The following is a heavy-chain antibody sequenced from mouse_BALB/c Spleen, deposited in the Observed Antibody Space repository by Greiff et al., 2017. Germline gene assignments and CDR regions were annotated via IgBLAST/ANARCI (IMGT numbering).Heavy chain of an antibody. CDR1: GDSITSGY. CDR3: ASIYYYGPNWYFDV. J-gene: IGHJ1*01. D-gene: IGHD1-1*01. V-gene: IGHV3-8*02. CDR2: ISYSGST. Sequence: EVKLVESGPDLVKPSQTLSLTCSVTGDSITSGYWNWIRKFPGNKLEYMGYISYSGSTYYNPSLKSRISITRDTSKNQYYLQLNSVTTEDTATDYCASIYYYGPNWYFDVWGAGTTVTVSS.